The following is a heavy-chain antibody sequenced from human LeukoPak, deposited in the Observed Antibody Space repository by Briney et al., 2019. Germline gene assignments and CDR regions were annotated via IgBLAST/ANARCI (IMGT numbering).Heavy chain of an antibody. CDR3: ARHVSAVAFYFDY. D-gene: IGHD6-19*01. CDR1: GGSIRSSSYY. J-gene: IGHJ4*02. V-gene: IGHV4-39*01. Sequence: SETLSLTCTVSGGSIRSSSYYWGWIRQPPGRGLEWIGSIYYSGSTYYNPSLKSRVTISVDTSKNQFSLELSSVTAADTAVYYCARHVSAVAFYFDYWGQGTLVTVSS. CDR2: IYYSGST.